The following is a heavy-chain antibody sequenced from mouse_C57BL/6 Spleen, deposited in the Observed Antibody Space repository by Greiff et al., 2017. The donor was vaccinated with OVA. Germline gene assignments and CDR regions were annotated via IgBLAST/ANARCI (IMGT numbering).Heavy chain of an antibody. J-gene: IGHJ2*01. CDR2: INPYNGGT. Sequence: VQLKESGPVLVKPGASVKMSCKASGYTFTDYYMNWVKQSHGKSLEWIGVINPYNGGTSYNQKFKGKATLTVDKSSSTAYMELNSLTSEDSAVYYCARDYEGYFDYWGQGTTLTVSS. CDR1: GYTFTDYY. V-gene: IGHV1-19*01. CDR3: ARDYEGYFDY. D-gene: IGHD1-1*01.